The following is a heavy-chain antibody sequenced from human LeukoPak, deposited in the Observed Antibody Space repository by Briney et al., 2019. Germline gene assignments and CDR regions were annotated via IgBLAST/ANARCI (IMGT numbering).Heavy chain of an antibody. J-gene: IGHJ6*03. CDR2: INHSGST. CDR1: GGSFSGYY. Sequence: PSETLSLTCAVYGGSFSGYYWSWIRQPPGKGLEWIGEINHSGSTNYNPSLKSRVTISVDTSKNQFSLKLSSVTAADTAVYYCARVIRGYSSLLYYYYYMDVWGKGTTVTVSS. V-gene: IGHV4-34*01. D-gene: IGHD5-18*01. CDR3: ARVIRGYSSLLYYYYYMDV.